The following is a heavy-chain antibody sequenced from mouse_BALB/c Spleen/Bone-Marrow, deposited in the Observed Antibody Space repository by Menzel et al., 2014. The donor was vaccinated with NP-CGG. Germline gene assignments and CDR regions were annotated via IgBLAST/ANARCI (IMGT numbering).Heavy chain of an antibody. J-gene: IGHJ2*01. Sequence: QVHVKQSGAELVRPGTSVKVSCKASGYAFTDYLMEWLKQRPGQGLEWIGVINPGSGSTNYNEKFKDKATLTADKSSSTAYMQLSSLTSDDSAVYFRARYDGYFDYWGQGTILTVSS. CDR1: GYAFTDYL. V-gene: IGHV1-54*01. CDR2: INPGSGST. CDR3: ARYDGYFDY. D-gene: IGHD2-3*01.